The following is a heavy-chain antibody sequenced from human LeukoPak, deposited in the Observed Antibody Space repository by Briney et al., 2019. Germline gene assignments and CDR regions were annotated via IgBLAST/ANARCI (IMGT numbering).Heavy chain of an antibody. CDR2: IIPIFGTA. CDR1: GGTFSSYA. Sequence: SVKVSCKASGGTFSSYAISWVRQAPGQGLEWMGGIIPIFGTANYAQKFQGRVTITADESTSTAYMELSSLRSEDTAVYYCARQAETGRSSSSGFDYWGRGTLVTVSS. CDR3: ARQAETGRSSSSGFDY. D-gene: IGHD6-13*01. V-gene: IGHV1-69*01. J-gene: IGHJ4*02.